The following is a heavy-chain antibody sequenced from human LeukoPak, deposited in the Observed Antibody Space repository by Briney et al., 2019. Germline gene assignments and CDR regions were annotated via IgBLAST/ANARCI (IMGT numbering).Heavy chain of an antibody. V-gene: IGHV4-59*01. CDR3: ARGANLWVATILDY. J-gene: IGHJ4*02. D-gene: IGHD5-12*01. CDR1: GGSISSYY. Sequence: SETLSLTCTVSGGSISSYYWSWIRQPPGKGLEWIGYIYYSGSTNYNPSLKSRVTISVDTSKNQLSLKLSSVTAADTAVYYCARGANLWVATILDYWGQGTLVTVSS. CDR2: IYYSGST.